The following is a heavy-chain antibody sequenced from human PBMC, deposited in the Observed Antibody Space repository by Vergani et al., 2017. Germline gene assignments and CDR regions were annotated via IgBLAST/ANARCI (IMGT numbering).Heavy chain of an antibody. J-gene: IGHJ1*01. Sequence: QVHLVESGGGVVQPGRSLRLSCVVSGFTSSYYGMHWVRQAPGKGLEWVAVISYHGTQKYYADSVKGRFTISRDNSKSTLYLQMNSLRTEDTAVYYCATKSCVTPGCQIGYFREWGQGTLVTVSS. V-gene: IGHV3-30*03. D-gene: IGHD6-13*01. CDR3: ATKSCVTPGCQIGYFRE. CDR2: ISYHGTQK. CDR1: GFTSSYYG.